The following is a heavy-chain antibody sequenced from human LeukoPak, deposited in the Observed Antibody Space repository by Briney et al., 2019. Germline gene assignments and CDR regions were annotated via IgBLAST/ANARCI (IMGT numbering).Heavy chain of an antibody. CDR2: ISYDGSNK. D-gene: IGHD3-10*01. CDR1: GFTFSSYG. CDR3: AKDLVWFGELLSAFDY. J-gene: IGHJ4*02. V-gene: IGHV3-30*18. Sequence: GSLRLSCAASGFTFSSYGMHWVRRAPGKGLEWVAVISYDGSNKYYADSVKGRFTISRDNSKNTLYLQMNSLRAEDTAVYYCAKDLVWFGELLSAFDYWGQGTLVTVSS.